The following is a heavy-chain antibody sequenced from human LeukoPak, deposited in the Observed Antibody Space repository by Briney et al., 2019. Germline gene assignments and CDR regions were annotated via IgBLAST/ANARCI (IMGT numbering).Heavy chain of an antibody. J-gene: IGHJ4*02. CDR3: ARGGDRHADFDY. CDR2: IYSGGST. V-gene: IGHV3-53*01. D-gene: IGHD2-21*02. Sequence: GGSLRLSCAASGFTVSSNYMSWVRQAPGEGLEWVSVIYSGGSTYYADSVKGRFTISRDNSKNTLYLQMNSLRAEDTAVYYCARGGDRHADFDYWGQGTLVTVSS. CDR1: GFTVSSNY.